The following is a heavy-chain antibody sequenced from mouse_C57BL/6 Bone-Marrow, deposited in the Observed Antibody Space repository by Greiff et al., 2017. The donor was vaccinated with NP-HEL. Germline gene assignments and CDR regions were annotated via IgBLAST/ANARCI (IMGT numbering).Heavy chain of an antibody. J-gene: IGHJ4*01. Sequence: QVQLQQPGAELVRPGTSVKLSCKASGYTFTSYWMHWVKQRPGQGLEWIGVIDPSDSYTNYNQKFKGKATLTVDTSSSTAYMQLSSLTSEDSAVYYCAREATVVPYAMDYWGQGTSVTVSS. D-gene: IGHD1-1*01. V-gene: IGHV1-59*01. CDR2: IDPSDSYT. CDR3: AREATVVPYAMDY. CDR1: GYTFTSYW.